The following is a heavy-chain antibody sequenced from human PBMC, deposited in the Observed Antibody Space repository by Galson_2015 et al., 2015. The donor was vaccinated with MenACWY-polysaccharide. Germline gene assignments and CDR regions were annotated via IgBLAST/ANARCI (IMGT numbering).Heavy chain of an antibody. CDR2: ITYDGEAA. D-gene: IGHD2-21*01. V-gene: IGHV3-30*04. Sequence: SLRLSCAASGFTFTKYPMSWVRQAPGKGLEWVAVITYDGEAAFYANSVKGRFTISRDNSNNTLFLQMNSLRADDTALYYCARDQGVDVLALRLDYRGQGTPVTDSS. J-gene: IGHJ4*02. CDR3: ARDQGVDVLALRLDY. CDR1: GFTFTKYP.